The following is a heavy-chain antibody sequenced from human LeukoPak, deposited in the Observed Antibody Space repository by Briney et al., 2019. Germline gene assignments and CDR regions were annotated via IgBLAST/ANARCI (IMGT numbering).Heavy chain of an antibody. D-gene: IGHD6-13*01. CDR3: AKDLHRIAAYYFDY. V-gene: IGHV3-23*01. CDR2: ISGSGVST. Sequence: GGSLRLSCTASGFTFTSFAMHWVRQDPGKGLEWVSVISGSGVSTYYPDSVKGRFTISRDNSKNTLYLQMNSLRPEDTALYNCAKDLHRIAAYYFDYWGQGTLATVSS. CDR1: GFTFTSFA. J-gene: IGHJ4*02.